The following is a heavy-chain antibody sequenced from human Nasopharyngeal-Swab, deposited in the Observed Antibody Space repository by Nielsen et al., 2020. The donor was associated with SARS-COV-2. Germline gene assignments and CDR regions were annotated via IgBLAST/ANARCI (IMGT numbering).Heavy chain of an antibody. Sequence: GGSLRLSCAASGFTFSSYDMHWVRQATGKGLEWVSAIGTAGDTYYPGSVKGRFTISRDNPKNSLYLQMNSLRAEDTGIYYCASLTTLWAFDIWGQGTVVTVSS. CDR1: GFTFSSYD. J-gene: IGHJ3*02. CDR2: IGTAGDT. D-gene: IGHD4-17*01. V-gene: IGHV3-13*01. CDR3: ASLTTLWAFDI.